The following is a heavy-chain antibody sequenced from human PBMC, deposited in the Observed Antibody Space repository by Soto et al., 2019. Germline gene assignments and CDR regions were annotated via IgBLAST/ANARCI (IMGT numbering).Heavy chain of an antibody. D-gene: IGHD2-2*01. CDR2: ISSSGSST. Sequence: LRLSCAASGFTFNSYAMSWVRQAPGKGLEWVSAISSSGSSTYYADSVKGRFTISRDKSKNTLYLQMNSLRAEDTAVYYCTKLVVPAASSYFDHWGQGTLVTVSS. V-gene: IGHV3-23*01. CDR3: TKLVVPAASSYFDH. J-gene: IGHJ4*02. CDR1: GFTFNSYA.